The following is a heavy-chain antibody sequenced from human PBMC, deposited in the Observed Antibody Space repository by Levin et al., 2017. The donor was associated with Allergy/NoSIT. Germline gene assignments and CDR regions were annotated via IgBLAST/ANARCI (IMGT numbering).Heavy chain of an antibody. J-gene: IGHJ4*02. CDR3: AKDDGNGLGY. V-gene: IGHV3-30*18. D-gene: IGHD3-10*01. Sequence: GGSLRLSCAASGFTFSSYGMHWVRQAPGKGLEWVAVISYDGSNKYYADSVKGRFTISRDNSKNTLYLQMNSLRAEDTAVYYCAKDDGNGLGYWGQGTLVTVSS. CDR2: ISYDGSNK. CDR1: GFTFSSYG.